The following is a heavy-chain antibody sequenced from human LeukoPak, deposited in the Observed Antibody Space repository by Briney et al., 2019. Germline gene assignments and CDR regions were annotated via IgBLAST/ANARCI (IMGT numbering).Heavy chain of an antibody. CDR1: GFSFSNYA. D-gene: IGHD3-22*01. Sequence: GGSLRLSCVPSGFSFSNYAMSWVRQAPGKGLEWVSSISGSGGSTHYVDSVKGRFTISRDKTKNTLYLQMNSLRAEDTAVYYCAKSSYYDASGYYREYYFDSWGQGTLVTVSS. J-gene: IGHJ4*02. CDR2: ISGSGGST. V-gene: IGHV3-23*01. CDR3: AKSSYYDASGYYREYYFDS.